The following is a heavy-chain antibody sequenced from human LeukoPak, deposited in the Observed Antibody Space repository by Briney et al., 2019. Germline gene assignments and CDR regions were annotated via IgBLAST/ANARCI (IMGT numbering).Heavy chain of an antibody. CDR1: GYTFTGYF. CDR2: INPNSGTT. V-gene: IGHV1-2*02. CDR3: ARDLDYYDGHGGDSFDI. J-gene: IGHJ3*02. Sequence: ASVKASCKTSGYTFTGYFMHWVRQAPGQGLEWMGWINPNSGTTNYAQKFQGRVTMTRDTSISTAYMELSRLRSDDTAVYYCARDLDYYDGHGGDSFDICGQGTVVTVSS. D-gene: IGHD3-22*01.